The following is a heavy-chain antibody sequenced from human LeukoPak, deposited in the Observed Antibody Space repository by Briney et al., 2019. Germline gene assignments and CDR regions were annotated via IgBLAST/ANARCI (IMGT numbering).Heavy chain of an antibody. V-gene: IGHV1-46*01. CDR1: GYTFTSYY. Sequence: ASVKLSCKASGYTFTSYYMHWVRQAPGQGLEWMGIINPSGGSTSYAQKFPGRVTMTRDTSTSTVYMELSSLRSEDAAVYYCARGRDCSSTGCYLFDYWGQGTLVTVSS. J-gene: IGHJ4*02. CDR2: INPSGGST. D-gene: IGHD2-2*01. CDR3: ARGRDCSSTGCYLFDY.